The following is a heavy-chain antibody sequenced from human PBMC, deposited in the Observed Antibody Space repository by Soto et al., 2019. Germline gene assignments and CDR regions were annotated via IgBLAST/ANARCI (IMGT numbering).Heavy chain of an antibody. D-gene: IGHD2-15*01. CDR2: ITPFNGNT. Sequence: QIQLVQSGPESKKPGASVKVSCQTSGYNFISYGLSWVRQAPGQGLEWMGWITPFNGNTNYPQRFRGKITMTTDTATNTGYLEVRNLKSDDTAVYYCVRDSSSFPDIWGQGTLVTVSS. CDR1: GYNFISYG. CDR3: VRDSSSFPDI. V-gene: IGHV1-18*04. J-gene: IGHJ4*02.